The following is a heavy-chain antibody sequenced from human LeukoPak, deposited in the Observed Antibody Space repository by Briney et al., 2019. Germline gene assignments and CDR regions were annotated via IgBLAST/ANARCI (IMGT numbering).Heavy chain of an antibody. J-gene: IGHJ3*02. V-gene: IGHV1-18*01. CDR1: GYTFTSYD. CDR3: ARDRAYGDYASDDAFDI. CDR2: ISAYNGNT. Sequence: ASVKVSCKASGYTFTSYDINWVRQATGQGPEWMGWISAYNGNTNYAQKLQGRVTMTTDTSTSTAYMELRSLRSDDTAVYYCARDRAYGDYASDDAFDIWGQGTMVTVSS. D-gene: IGHD4-17*01.